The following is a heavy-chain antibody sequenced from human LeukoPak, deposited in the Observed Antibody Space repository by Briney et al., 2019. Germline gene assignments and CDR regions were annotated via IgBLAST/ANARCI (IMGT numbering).Heavy chain of an antibody. Sequence: GGSLRLSCAASGFTVSSNYMSWVRQAPGKGLEWVSVIYSGGSTYYADSVKGRFTISRDNSKNTLYLQMNSLRAEDTAVYYCAKDRPPHHYYDSSGYSFDYWGQGTLVTVSS. V-gene: IGHV3-66*01. CDR1: GFTVSSNY. CDR2: IYSGGST. D-gene: IGHD3-22*01. J-gene: IGHJ4*02. CDR3: AKDRPPHHYYDSSGYSFDY.